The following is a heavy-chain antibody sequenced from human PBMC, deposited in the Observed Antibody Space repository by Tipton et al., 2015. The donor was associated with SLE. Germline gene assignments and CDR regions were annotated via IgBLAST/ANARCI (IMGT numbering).Heavy chain of an antibody. Sequence: TLSLTCTVSGYSISSGYYWGWIRQPPGKGLEWIGSIYYSGSTYYNPSLKSRVTISVDTSKNQFSLKLNSVTAADTAVYHCARLHYSSSLADYWGQGTLVTVSS. CDR1: GYSISSGYY. CDR3: ARLHYSSSLADY. V-gene: IGHV4-38-2*02. CDR2: IYYSGST. D-gene: IGHD6-13*01. J-gene: IGHJ4*02.